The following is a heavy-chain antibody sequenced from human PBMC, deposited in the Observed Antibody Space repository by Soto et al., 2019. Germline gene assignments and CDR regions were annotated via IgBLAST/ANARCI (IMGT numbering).Heavy chain of an antibody. V-gene: IGHV3-23*01. Sequence: GGSLRLSCGASGFTFAGYAMSWVRQAPGKGLEWVAALRISDSGTYYADSVKGRFTISRDNSKNTLYLQMDSLNVEDAAVYYCAKAWARSRVSSSSFDSRGQGTLVTV. CDR1: GFTFAGYA. J-gene: IGHJ4*02. D-gene: IGHD6-6*01. CDR2: LRISDSGT. CDR3: AKAWARSRVSSSSFDS.